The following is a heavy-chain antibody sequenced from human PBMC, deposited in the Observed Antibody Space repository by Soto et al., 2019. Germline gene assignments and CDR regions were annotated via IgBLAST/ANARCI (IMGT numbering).Heavy chain of an antibody. D-gene: IGHD3-10*01. Sequence: GGSLRLSCSASGFTFSSYAMHWVRQAPGKGLEYVSAISSNGGSTYYADSVKGRFTISRDNSKNTLYLQMSSLRAEDTAVYYCVEGYYGSGSYYFAMYYYGMDVWGQGTTVTVSS. V-gene: IGHV3-64D*08. CDR1: GFTFSSYA. J-gene: IGHJ6*02. CDR2: ISSNGGST. CDR3: VEGYYGSGSYYFAMYYYGMDV.